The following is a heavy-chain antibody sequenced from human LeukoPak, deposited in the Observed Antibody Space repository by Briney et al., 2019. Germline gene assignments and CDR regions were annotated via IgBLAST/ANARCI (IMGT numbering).Heavy chain of an antibody. D-gene: IGHD3-3*01. CDR2: IKQDGSEK. Sequence: GGSLRLSCAASGFTFSSYWMSWVRQAPGKGLEWVANIKQDGSEKYYVDSVKGRFTISRDNAKNSLYLQMNSLRAEDTAVYYCAREGRRFLEWSPPPDYWGQGTLVTVSS. J-gene: IGHJ4*02. CDR1: GFTFSSYW. CDR3: AREGRRFLEWSPPPDY. V-gene: IGHV3-7*01.